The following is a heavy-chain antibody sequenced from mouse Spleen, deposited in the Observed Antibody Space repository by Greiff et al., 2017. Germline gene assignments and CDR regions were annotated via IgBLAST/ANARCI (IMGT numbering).Heavy chain of an antibody. V-gene: IGHV1-18*01. CDR2: LNPNNGGT. Sequence: VQLQQSGPEVVKPGASVKISCKTSGYTFTDYRMDWVKQRHGQSLEWIGHLNPNNGGTIYNQNFKDKATLTVDKSSTTAYMELRGLTSEDTAVYYCASSAGYPYYYAMDFWGQGTSVTVSS. D-gene: IGHD2-2*01. J-gene: IGHJ4*01. CDR1: GYTFTDYR. CDR3: ASSAGYPYYYAMDF.